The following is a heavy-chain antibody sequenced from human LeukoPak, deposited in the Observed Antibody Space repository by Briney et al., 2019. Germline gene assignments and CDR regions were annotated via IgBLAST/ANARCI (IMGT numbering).Heavy chain of an antibody. CDR1: GGSFICYY. CDR2: INHSGGA. J-gene: IGHJ4*02. CDR3: ARVPLRFLEPFDY. Sequence: PSETLCLTCAVYGGSFICYYWSWIRQPPGKGLEWIGEINHSGGANYNPSLKSRVTISADTSKSQCSLKLGSVTAADTAVYYCARVPLRFLEPFDYWGQGTLVTVSS. V-gene: IGHV4-34*01. D-gene: IGHD3-3*01.